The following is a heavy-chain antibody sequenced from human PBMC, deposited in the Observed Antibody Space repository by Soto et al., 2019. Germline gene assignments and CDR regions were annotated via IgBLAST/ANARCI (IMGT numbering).Heavy chain of an antibody. J-gene: IGHJ4*02. CDR3: TVWGSGNDFGAA. CDR2: SKNKADSYTT. CDR1: GLTFSDHY. D-gene: IGHD3-10*01. V-gene: IGHV3-72*01. Sequence: EVQLVESGGGLVQPGGSLRLSCAASGLTFSDHYMDWVRQAPSKGLEWVGRSKNKADSYTTEYAASVKGRFTISRDGSKNSLFLQMNSLKTEDTAVYYCTVWGSGNDFGAAWGQGILVTVSS.